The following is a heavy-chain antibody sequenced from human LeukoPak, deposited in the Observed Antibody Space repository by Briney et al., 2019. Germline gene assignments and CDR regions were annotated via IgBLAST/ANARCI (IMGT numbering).Heavy chain of an antibody. Sequence: GESLRLSCAAAGFTFSSYEMNWVRQAPGKGLEWVSYISSSGSTIYYADSVKGRFTISRDNAKNSLYLQMNSLRAEDTAVYYCAKVTVMLRGVNTFDYWGQGTLVTVSS. V-gene: IGHV3-48*03. CDR2: ISSSGSTI. D-gene: IGHD3-10*01. CDR3: AKVTVMLRGVNTFDY. CDR1: GFTFSSYE. J-gene: IGHJ4*02.